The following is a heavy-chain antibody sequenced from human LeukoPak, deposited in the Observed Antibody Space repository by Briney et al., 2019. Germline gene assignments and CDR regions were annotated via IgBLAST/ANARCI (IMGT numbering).Heavy chain of an antibody. CDR1: GDSISSSVYY. V-gene: IGHV4-39*01. D-gene: IGHD3-3*01. CDR2: VSYRGRT. CDR3: ARTYYDFWSGNFHSYYYMDV. J-gene: IGHJ6*03. Sequence: TSETLSLTCTVSGDSISSSVYYWAWIRQPPGKGLEWIGSVSYRGRTFFNPSLKSLGTMSVNTSKNQFSLMLRSVTAADTAVYYCARTYYDFWSGNFHSYYYMDVWGKGTTVTVSS.